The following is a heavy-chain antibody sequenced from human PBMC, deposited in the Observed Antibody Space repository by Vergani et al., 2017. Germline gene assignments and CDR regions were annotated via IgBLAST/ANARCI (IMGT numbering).Heavy chain of an antibody. J-gene: IGHJ3*02. CDR1: GFTFSSSS. CDR2: IRSADTNT. D-gene: IGHD4/OR15-4a*01. CDR3: AREGVRDAFDI. V-gene: IGHV3-48*01. Sequence: EVQLVESGGGLVPPGGSLRLSCAASGFTFSSSSMHWVRQAPGKGLEWVSAIRSADTNTYYADSVEGRFAISRDNAKTSLYLQMNSLRVEDTAVYYRAREGVRDAFDIWGQGTMVTVFS.